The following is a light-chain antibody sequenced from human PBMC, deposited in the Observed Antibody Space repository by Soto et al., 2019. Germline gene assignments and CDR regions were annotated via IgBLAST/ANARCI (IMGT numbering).Light chain of an antibody. Sequence: DIQMTQSPSSLSASVGDRVTITCQASQDITDXXXWYQQKPGKAPRLLIYDASNLETGVPSRFSGSGSGTDFSFTISSLQPEDIATYYCQQSEALVLSFGGGTKVEIK. CDR1: QDITDX. CDR3: QQSEALVLS. J-gene: IGKJ4*01. V-gene: IGKV1-33*01. CDR2: DAS.